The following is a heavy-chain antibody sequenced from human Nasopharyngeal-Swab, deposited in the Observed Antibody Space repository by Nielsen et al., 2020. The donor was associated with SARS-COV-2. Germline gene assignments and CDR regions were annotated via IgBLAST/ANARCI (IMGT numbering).Heavy chain of an antibody. CDR1: GFTFSSYS. D-gene: IGHD2-15*01. CDR2: IRSKTYGGTT. J-gene: IGHJ6*03. V-gene: IGHV3-49*04. Sequence: GGSLRLSCAASGFTFSSYSMNWVRQAPGKGLEWVGFIRSKTYGGTTEYAASVKGRFTISRDDSKSIAYLQMNSLKTEDTAVFYCTRDCSGGSCYHYYMDVWGKGTTVTVSS. CDR3: TRDCSGGSCYHYYMDV.